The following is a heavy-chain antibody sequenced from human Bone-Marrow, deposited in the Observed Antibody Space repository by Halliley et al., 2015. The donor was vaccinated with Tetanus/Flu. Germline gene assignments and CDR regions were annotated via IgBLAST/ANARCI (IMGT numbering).Heavy chain of an antibody. Sequence: LGWLAIIYWNDDKAYSPSLRNRLTVSKDTSKNQVVLTMTNMDPVDTATYFCARGQYSYGLDYWGQGTLVSVSS. CDR2: IYWNDDK. J-gene: IGHJ4*02. D-gene: IGHD3-16*01. CDR3: ARGQYSYGLDY. V-gene: IGHV2-5*01.